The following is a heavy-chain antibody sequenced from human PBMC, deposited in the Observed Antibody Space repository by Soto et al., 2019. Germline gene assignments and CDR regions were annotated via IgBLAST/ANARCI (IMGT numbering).Heavy chain of an antibody. Sequence: QVLLVQSGAEVKKPGSSVKVSCTLSGATFSSYAMSWVRQAPGQGLEWIGGIIPFFGTPNYAQTFQGRVTITSDTSTATSYMELRSLRSDVTAVYYGAGDKVAYYSHFVYWGQGTLVTVSS. D-gene: IGHD3-22*01. CDR3: AGDKVAYYSHFVY. CDR1: GATFSSYA. CDR2: IIPFFGTP. J-gene: IGHJ4*02. V-gene: IGHV1-69*06.